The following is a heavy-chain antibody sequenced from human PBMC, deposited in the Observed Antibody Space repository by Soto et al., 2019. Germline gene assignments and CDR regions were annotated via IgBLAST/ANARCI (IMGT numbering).Heavy chain of an antibody. V-gene: IGHV3-33*01. J-gene: IGHJ4*02. CDR3: AREYGDNIDY. CDR2: IWFDGSNS. D-gene: IGHD4-17*01. CDR1: GYSFSTHG. Sequence: QVQLVESGGGVVQPGRSLRLSCAASGYSFSTHGLHWVRQAPGKGLEWVAVIWFDGSNSLYADSVKGRFTISRDNSRNTLYLQMDSLRVEDTGIYYCAREYGDNIDYWGQGTLVTVSS.